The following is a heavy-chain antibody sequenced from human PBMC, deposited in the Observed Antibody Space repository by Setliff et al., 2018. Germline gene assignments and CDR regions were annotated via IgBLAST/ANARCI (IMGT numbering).Heavy chain of an antibody. Sequence: GESLKISCAASGFTFSSLWMSWVRQAPGKGLEWVANINQGGGAQFYVDSVKGRFTISRDNAKNSLYLQMSSLRAEDTAVYYCARGVFDFRTGQADPWGQGTLVTVSS. CDR2: INQGGGAQ. D-gene: IGHD3-3*01. J-gene: IGHJ5*02. CDR3: ARGVFDFRTGQADP. CDR1: GFTFSSLW. V-gene: IGHV3-7*01.